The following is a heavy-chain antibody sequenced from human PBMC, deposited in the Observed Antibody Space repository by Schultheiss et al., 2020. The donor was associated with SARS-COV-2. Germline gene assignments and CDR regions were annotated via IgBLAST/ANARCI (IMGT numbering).Heavy chain of an antibody. Sequence: SETLSLTCSIAGSSITGFFWTWIRQPPGKGLDPIGNIYFTGITKYNPSLKSRVTISIDTSKNQFSLKLGSVTAADTAVYFCARATRVESLFSVRGGSFDFCGRGVLVTVPS. J-gene: IGHJ4*03. CDR2: IYFTGIT. V-gene: IGHV4-59*01. CDR1: GSSITGFF. D-gene: IGHD3-16*01. CDR3: ARATRVESLFSVRGGSFDF.